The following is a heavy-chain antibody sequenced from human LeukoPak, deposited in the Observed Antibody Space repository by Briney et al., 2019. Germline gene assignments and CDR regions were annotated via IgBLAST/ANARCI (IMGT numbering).Heavy chain of an antibody. CDR3: ARGHTYDILTGSSNWFDP. CDR1: GGTFSSYA. Sequence: GASVKVSCKASGGTFSSYAISWVRQAPGQGLEWMGGIIPIFGTANYAQKFQGRVTITADESTSTAYMELSSLRSEDTAVYYCARGHTYDILTGSSNWFDPWGQGTLVTVSS. CDR2: IIPIFGTA. D-gene: IGHD3-9*01. V-gene: IGHV1-69*13. J-gene: IGHJ5*02.